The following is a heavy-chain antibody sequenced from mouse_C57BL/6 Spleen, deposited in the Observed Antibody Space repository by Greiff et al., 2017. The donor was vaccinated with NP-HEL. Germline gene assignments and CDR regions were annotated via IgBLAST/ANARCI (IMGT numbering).Heavy chain of an antibody. Sequence: VQLQQSGAELVKPGASVKISCKASGYAFSSYWMNWVKQRPGKGLEWIGQIYPGDGDTNYNGKFKGKATLTADKSSSTAYMQLSSLTSEDSAVYFCARAVDGYTAWFAYWGQGTLVTVSA. D-gene: IGHD2-3*01. CDR1: GYAFSSYW. CDR2: IYPGDGDT. CDR3: ARAVDGYTAWFAY. V-gene: IGHV1-80*01. J-gene: IGHJ3*01.